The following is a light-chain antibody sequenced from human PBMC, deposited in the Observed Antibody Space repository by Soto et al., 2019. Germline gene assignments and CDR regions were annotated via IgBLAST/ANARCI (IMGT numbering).Light chain of an antibody. CDR3: SSYTSSSTDV. CDR1: SSDVGYYNY. CDR2: DVS. Sequence: QSALTQPASVSGSPGQSITISCTGTSSDVGYYNYVSWYQQHPGKAPKLMIYDVSNRPSGVSNRFSGSKSGNTASLTISGLQGEDEADYYCSSYTSSSTDVFGTGTKLTVL. J-gene: IGLJ1*01. V-gene: IGLV2-14*01.